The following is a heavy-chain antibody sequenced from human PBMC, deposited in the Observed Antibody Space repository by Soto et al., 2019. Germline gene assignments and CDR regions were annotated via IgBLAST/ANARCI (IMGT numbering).Heavy chain of an antibody. D-gene: IGHD3-16*01. CDR1: GGNISSHY. CDR3: ASSMITFGGVTYDY. CDR2: IYYSGST. Sequence: SVTLCLTCTVSGGNISSHYWSWIRKTPGKGLEWIGYIYYSGSTNYNPSLKSRVTISVDTSKNQFSLKLSSVTAADTAVYYCASSMITFGGVTYDYWGQGTLVTVSS. V-gene: IGHV4-59*08. J-gene: IGHJ4*02.